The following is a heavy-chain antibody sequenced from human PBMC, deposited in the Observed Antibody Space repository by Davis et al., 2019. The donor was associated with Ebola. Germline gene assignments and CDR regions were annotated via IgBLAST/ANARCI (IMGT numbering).Heavy chain of an antibody. CDR1: GFTFSSYG. Sequence: GGSLRLSCAASGFTFSSYGMHWVRQAPGKGLEWVAVIWYDGSNKYYADSVKGRFTISRDNSKNTLYLQMNSLRAEDTAVYYCARITGGVWYNYYYYGMDVWGQGTTVTVSS. D-gene: IGHD2-8*02. CDR3: ARITGGVWYNYYYYGMDV. J-gene: IGHJ6*02. CDR2: IWYDGSNK. V-gene: IGHV3-33*01.